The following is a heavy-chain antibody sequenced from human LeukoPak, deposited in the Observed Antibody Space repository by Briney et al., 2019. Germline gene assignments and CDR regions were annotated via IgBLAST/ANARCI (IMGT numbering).Heavy chain of an antibody. CDR2: IYSGGST. CDR3: ARDPDSGSYYVPYFDY. D-gene: IGHD1-26*01. CDR1: GFTVSSNY. Sequence: GGSLRLSCAASGFTVSSNYMCWVRQAPGKGLEWVSVIYSGGSTYYADSVKGRFTISRDNSKNTLYLQMNSLRAEDTAVYYCARDPDSGSYYVPYFDYWGQGTLVTVSS. J-gene: IGHJ4*02. V-gene: IGHV3-66*01.